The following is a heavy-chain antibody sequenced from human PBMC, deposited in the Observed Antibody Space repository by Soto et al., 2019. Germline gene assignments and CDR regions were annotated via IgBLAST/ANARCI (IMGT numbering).Heavy chain of an antibody. CDR2: ISGSGGST. J-gene: IGHJ4*02. CDR3: ARESEDLTSNFDY. CDR1: GFTFSSYA. V-gene: IGHV3-23*01. Sequence: PGGSLRLSCAASGFTFSSYAMSWVRQAPEKGLEWVSAISGSGGSTYYADSVKGRFTISRDNSKNTLYLQMNSLRAEDTAVYYCARESEDLTSNFDYWGQGTLVTVSS.